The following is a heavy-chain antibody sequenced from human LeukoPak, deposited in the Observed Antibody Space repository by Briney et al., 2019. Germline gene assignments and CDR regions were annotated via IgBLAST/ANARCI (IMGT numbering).Heavy chain of an antibody. CDR3: ARSKGYCSSTSCYYFDY. J-gene: IGHJ4*02. CDR1: GFTFSSYA. V-gene: IGHV3-64*01. D-gene: IGHD2-2*01. CDR2: ISSNGGST. Sequence: GGSLRLSCAASGFTFSSYAMHWVRQAPGKGLEYDSAISSNGGSTYYANSVKGRFTISRDNSKNTLYLQMGSLRAEDMAVYYCARSKGYCSSTSCYYFDYWGQGTLVTVSS.